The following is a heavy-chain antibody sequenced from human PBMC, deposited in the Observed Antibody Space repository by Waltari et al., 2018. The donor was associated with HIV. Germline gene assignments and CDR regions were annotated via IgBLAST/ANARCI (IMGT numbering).Heavy chain of an antibody. CDR2: IIPQFGTP. Sequence: QVHLVQSGAEVKKPASSVKVSCKVSGGTFSDYAITWVRQAPGQGIEWMGEIIPQFGTPKYEKKFQGRVTITADDSTNTVYMQLSDLRSQDTAVYYCARVRDSLDYWSDFKYWGPGSQVTVSS. D-gene: IGHD3-3*01. V-gene: IGHV1-69*01. CDR3: ARVRDSLDYWSDFKY. CDR1: GGTFSDYA. J-gene: IGHJ4*02.